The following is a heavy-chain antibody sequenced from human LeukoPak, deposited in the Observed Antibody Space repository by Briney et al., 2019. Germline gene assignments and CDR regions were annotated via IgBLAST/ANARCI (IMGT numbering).Heavy chain of an antibody. Sequence: ASVKPSCKASGYTFTGYYIHWVRQAPGQGLEWMGWINPNSGGTNSAQKFQGRVTLTRDTSISTAYLELSSLRSDDTAVYYCARDLGSGWIIVDYWGQGTLVTVSS. V-gene: IGHV1-2*02. CDR1: GYTFTGYY. D-gene: IGHD6-19*01. CDR3: ARDLGSGWIIVDY. CDR2: INPNSGGT. J-gene: IGHJ4*02.